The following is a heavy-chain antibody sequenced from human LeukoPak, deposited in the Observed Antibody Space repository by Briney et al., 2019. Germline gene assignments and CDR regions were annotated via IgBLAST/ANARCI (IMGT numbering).Heavy chain of an antibody. CDR2: ISSNGGST. D-gene: IGHD6-6*01. V-gene: IGHV3-64*01. Sequence: PGGSLRLSCAAPGFTFSSYAMHWVRQAPGKGLEYVSAISSNGGSTYYANSVKGRFTISRDNSKNTLYLQMGSLRAEDMAVYYCAKGPVATYSSSSGYWGQGTLVTVSS. CDR1: GFTFSSYA. CDR3: AKGPVATYSSSSGY. J-gene: IGHJ4*02.